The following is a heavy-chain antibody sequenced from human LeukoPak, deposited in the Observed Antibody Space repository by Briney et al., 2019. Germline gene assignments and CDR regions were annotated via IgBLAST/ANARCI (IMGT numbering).Heavy chain of an antibody. CDR3: AKDVRFLEWLLSY. J-gene: IGHJ4*02. CDR2: ISYDGSNK. V-gene: IGHV3-30*18. CDR1: GFTFSSYG. Sequence: GGSLRLSCAASGFTFSSYGMHWVRQAPGKGLEWVAVISYDGSNKYYADSVKGRFTISRDNSKNTLYLQMNSLRAEDTAVYYCAKDVRFLEWLLSYWGREPWSPSPQ. D-gene: IGHD3-3*01.